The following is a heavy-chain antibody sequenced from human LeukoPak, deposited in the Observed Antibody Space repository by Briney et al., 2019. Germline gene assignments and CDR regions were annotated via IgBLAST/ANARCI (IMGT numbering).Heavy chain of an antibody. CDR1: GFTFSSYA. CDR2: ISGSGGST. CDR3: AKANYYDSSGYVDY. D-gene: IGHD3-22*01. Sequence: PGGSLRLSCAASGFTFSSYAMSWVRQAPGKGLEWVSAISGSGGSTYYADSVKGRFTIPRDNSKNTLYLQMNSLRAEDTAVYYCAKANYYDSSGYVDYWGQGTLVTVSS. V-gene: IGHV3-23*01. J-gene: IGHJ4*02.